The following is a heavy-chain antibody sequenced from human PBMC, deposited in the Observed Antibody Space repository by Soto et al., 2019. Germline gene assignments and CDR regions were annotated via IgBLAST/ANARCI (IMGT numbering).Heavy chain of an antibody. V-gene: IGHV6-1*01. CDR2: TYYRSKWYN. Sequence: SQTLSLTCAISGDSVSSNSAAWNWIRQSPSRGLEWLGRTYYRSKWYNDYAVSVKSRITINPDTSKNQFSLQLNSVTPEDTAVYYCARGGIYGSGSYYRGMDVWGQGTTVTVSS. CDR3: ARGGIYGSGSYYRGMDV. J-gene: IGHJ6*02. D-gene: IGHD3-10*01. CDR1: GDSVSSNSAA.